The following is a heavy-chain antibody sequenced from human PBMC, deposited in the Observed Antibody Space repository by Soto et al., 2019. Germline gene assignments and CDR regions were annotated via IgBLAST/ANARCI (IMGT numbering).Heavy chain of an antibody. D-gene: IGHD2-21*02. J-gene: IGHJ5*02. CDR3: ARLLTAALFFYDL. Sequence: QITLKECGPTLVKPTQTLTLTCTLSGFSHTTSGVAVGWIRQRPGQALEWLGHIYWNDDKYYSTSLKSRLSLSKDTSKNQVVLTMTNVDPLDTGTYYCARLLTAALFFYDLWCRGTLVTVSS. CDR2: IYWNDDK. CDR1: GFSHTTSGVA. V-gene: IGHV2-5*01.